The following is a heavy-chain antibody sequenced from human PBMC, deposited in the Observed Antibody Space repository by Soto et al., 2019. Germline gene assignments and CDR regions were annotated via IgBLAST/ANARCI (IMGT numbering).Heavy chain of an antibody. D-gene: IGHD4-17*01. CDR3: ASAGDYGGYCDGMDV. CDR2: ISSNGGST. V-gene: IGHV3-64*01. J-gene: IGHJ6*02. Sequence: EVQLVESGGGLVQPGGSLRLSCAASGFTFSRYAMHWVRQAPGKGLEYVSTISSNGGSTYYANSVKGRFTISRDNSKNSLYLQMGSLRAEDMAVYYCASAGDYGGYCDGMDVWGQGTTVTVSS. CDR1: GFTFSRYA.